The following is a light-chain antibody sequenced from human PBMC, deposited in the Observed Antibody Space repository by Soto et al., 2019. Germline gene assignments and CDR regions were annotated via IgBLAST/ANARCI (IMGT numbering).Light chain of an antibody. V-gene: IGKV3-20*01. CDR1: QTISSSY. CDR2: GAS. J-gene: IGKJ1*01. Sequence: EIVLTQSPGTLSLSPGEGATLSCRASQTISSSYLAWYQQKPGQAPRLLIYGASTRATGIPDRFSGSGSGTDFTLTISRLEPEDFAVYYCQQFSSSLRTFGQGTKVEIK. CDR3: QQFSSSLRT.